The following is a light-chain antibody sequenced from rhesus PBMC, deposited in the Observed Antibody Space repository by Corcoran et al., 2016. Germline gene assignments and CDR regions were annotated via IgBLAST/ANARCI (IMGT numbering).Light chain of an antibody. V-gene: IGKV1-25*01. CDR1: QGISSY. J-gene: IGKJ1*01. CDR2: KAS. CDR3: QQHNSHPPT. Sequence: DIQMTQSPSSLSASVGDTVTITCRASQGISSYLVWYQQKPGKAPKLLIYKASTLQSGVPSRFRGSGSGTDFTLTISTLQPEDFATYYCQQHNSHPPTFGQGTKVEIK.